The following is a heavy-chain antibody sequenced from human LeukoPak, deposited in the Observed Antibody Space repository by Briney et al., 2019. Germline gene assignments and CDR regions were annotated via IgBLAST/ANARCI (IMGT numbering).Heavy chain of an antibody. CDR2: INDRGRA. CDR1: GGSFSNYY. Sequence: SETLSLTCAVYGGSFSNYYWNWIRQTPGKGLECLGEINDRGRANYNPSLMSRVTVSVDTSKNQFSLRLTSVTATDTAIYYCARRWNYGRNYYIDVWGKGATVSVSS. J-gene: IGHJ6*03. CDR3: ARRWNYGRNYYIDV. V-gene: IGHV4-34*01. D-gene: IGHD1-7*01.